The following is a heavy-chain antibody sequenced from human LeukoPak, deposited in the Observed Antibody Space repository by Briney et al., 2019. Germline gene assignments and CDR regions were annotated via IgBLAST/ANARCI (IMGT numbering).Heavy chain of an antibody. CDR1: GYTFTGYQ. V-gene: IGHV1-18*04. CDR3: ARGVTIFGVVEGSYYFDY. Sequence: GASVKVSCKASGYTFTGYQLHWVRQAPGQGLEWMGWIGAYNGNTNYAQKLQGRVTMTTDTSTSTAYMELRSLRSDDTAVYYCARGVTIFGVVEGSYYFDYWGQGTLVTVSS. CDR2: IGAYNGNT. D-gene: IGHD3-3*01. J-gene: IGHJ4*02.